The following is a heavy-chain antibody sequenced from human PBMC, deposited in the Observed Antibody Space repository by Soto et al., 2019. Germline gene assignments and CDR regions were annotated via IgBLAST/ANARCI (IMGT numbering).Heavy chain of an antibody. CDR2: IGGSGGLT. CDR3: TRILWSSRRDALDI. V-gene: IGHV3-23*01. Sequence: EVQVLESGGGLVQPGGSLRLSCAASGFTFSSYAMSWVRQAPGKGLEWVSAIGGSGGLTYYADSVKGRFTISRDNSKNTLYLQMNSLRADDTAVYYCTRILWSSRRDALDIWGQGTTVTVSS. J-gene: IGHJ6*02. CDR1: GFTFSSYA. D-gene: IGHD2-21*01.